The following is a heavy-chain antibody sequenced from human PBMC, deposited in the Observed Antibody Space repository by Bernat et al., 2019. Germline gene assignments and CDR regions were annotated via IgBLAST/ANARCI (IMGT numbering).Heavy chain of an antibody. CDR3: ERVSGGWELVHAFDI. CDR1: GFTFSSYW. CDR2: INSDGSST. J-gene: IGHJ3*02. D-gene: IGHD1-26*01. V-gene: IGHV3-74*01. Sequence: EVQLVESGGGLVQPGGSLRLSCAASGFTFSSYWMHWVRQAPGKGLVWVSRINSDGSSTSYADSVKGRFTISRDNAKNTLYLQMNSLRAEDTAVYYCERVSGGWELVHAFDIWGQGTMVTVSS.